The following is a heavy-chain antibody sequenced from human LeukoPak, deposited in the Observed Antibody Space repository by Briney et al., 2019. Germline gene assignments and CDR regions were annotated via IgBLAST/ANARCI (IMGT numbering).Heavy chain of an antibody. V-gene: IGHV3-23*01. CDR1: GFTFSSYA. J-gene: IGHJ4*02. Sequence: PGGFLRLSCAASGFTFSSYAMSWVRQAPGKGLEWISAISGSGGSTYYADSVKGRFTISRDNSKNTLYLQMNSLRAEDTAVYYCAKRATYDSSGYCFDYWGQGTLVTVSS. CDR3: AKRATYDSSGYCFDY. D-gene: IGHD3-22*01. CDR2: ISGSGGST.